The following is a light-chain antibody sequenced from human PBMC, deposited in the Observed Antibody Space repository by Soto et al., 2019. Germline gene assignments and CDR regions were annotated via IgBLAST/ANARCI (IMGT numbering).Light chain of an antibody. CDR1: QGIRND. CDR2: VAS. CDR3: QQYDSLPLT. J-gene: IGKJ4*01. Sequence: DIQMTQSPSSLSASVGDRFTITCRASQGIRNDLGWYQQTPGKAPKVLISVASNLQIGVPSRFSGSGSGTDFTLTINSLQPEDIATFYCQQYDSLPLTFGGGTKVDIK. V-gene: IGKV1-33*01.